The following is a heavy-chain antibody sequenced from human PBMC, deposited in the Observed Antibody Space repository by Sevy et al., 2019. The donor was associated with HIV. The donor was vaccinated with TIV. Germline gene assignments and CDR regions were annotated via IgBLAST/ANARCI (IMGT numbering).Heavy chain of an antibody. CDR3: ARGSVLGSYYYYGMDV. J-gene: IGHJ6*02. CDR2: ISSSSSYI. V-gene: IGHV3-21*01. Sequence: GGSLRLSCAASGFTFSSYSMNWVRQAPGKGLEWVSSISSSSSYIYYADSVKGRFTISRDNAKNSLYLQMNSLRAEDTAVYYCARGSVLGSYYYYGMDVWGQGTTVTVSS. CDR1: GFTFSSYS. D-gene: IGHD7-27*01.